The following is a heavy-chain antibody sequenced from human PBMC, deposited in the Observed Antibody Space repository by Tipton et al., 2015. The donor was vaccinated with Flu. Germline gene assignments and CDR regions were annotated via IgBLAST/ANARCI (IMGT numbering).Heavy chain of an antibody. J-gene: IGHJ6*03. D-gene: IGHD6-13*01. Sequence: SLRLSCAASGFTFSDYYMSWIRQAPGKGLEWVSYISSSGSTIYYADSVKGRFTISRDNAKNSLYLQMNSLRAEDTAVYYCARPGIAAANAYYYMDVWGKGTTVTVSS. CDR3: ARPGIAAANAYYYMDV. CDR1: GFTFSDYY. V-gene: IGHV3-11*01. CDR2: ISSSGSTI.